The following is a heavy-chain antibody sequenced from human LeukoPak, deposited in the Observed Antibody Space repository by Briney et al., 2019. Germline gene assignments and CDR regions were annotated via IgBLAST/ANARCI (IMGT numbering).Heavy chain of an antibody. Sequence: GGSLRLSCAASGFTFSSYGMHWVRQAPGKGLEWVSFISYDGANKHYADSVKGRFTISRDSSKNTLYLQMDSLRGDDTGMYFCAKDSSSSNYYYGLDVWGQGTSVTVSS. CDR1: GFTFSSYG. CDR2: ISYDGANK. CDR3: AKDSSSSNYYYGLDV. V-gene: IGHV3-30*02. D-gene: IGHD6-13*01. J-gene: IGHJ6*02.